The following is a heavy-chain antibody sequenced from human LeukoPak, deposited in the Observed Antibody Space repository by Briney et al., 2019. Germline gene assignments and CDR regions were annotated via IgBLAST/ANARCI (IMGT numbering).Heavy chain of an antibody. D-gene: IGHD6-13*01. CDR1: GSTFSIYS. J-gene: IGHJ3*02. CDR2: ISSSSSYI. V-gene: IGHV3-21*01. CDR3: ARDTSPRIAAIYYDAFDI. Sequence: GGSLSLSCAASGSTFSIYSMNWVRQAPGKGLEWVSSISSSSSYIYYADSVKGRFTSSRDNAKNSLYLQMNSLRAEDTALYYCARDTSPRIAAIYYDAFDIWGQGTMVTVSS.